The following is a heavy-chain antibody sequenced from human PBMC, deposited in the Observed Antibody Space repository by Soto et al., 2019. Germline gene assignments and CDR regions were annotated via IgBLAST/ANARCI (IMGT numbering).Heavy chain of an antibody. D-gene: IGHD2-21*02. V-gene: IGHV1-2*02. CDR1: GYTFTGYY. J-gene: IGHJ5*02. Sequence: ASVKVSCKASGYTFTGYYMHWVRQAPGQGLEWMGWINPNSGGTNYAQKFQGRVTITADESTSTAYMELSSLRSEDTAVYYCATGAYCVGDCYDPAVNLFDPWGQGTLVTVSS. CDR2: INPNSGGT. CDR3: ATGAYCVGDCYDPAVNLFDP.